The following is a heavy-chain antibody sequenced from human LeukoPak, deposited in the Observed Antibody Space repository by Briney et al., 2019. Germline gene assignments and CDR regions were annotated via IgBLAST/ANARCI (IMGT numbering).Heavy chain of an antibody. V-gene: IGHV4-34*01. CDR3: ARRYYYNLGSFPFDF. CDR2: IHNSGTT. J-gene: IGHJ4*02. CDR1: GGPFSGYF. D-gene: IGHD3-10*01. Sequence: SETLSLTCTVSGGPFSGYFWSWIRQSSGKGLEWIGEIHNSGTTNYNPSLNSRVTISEDTSKNQFYLNLSSVTAADTAVYYCARRYYYNLGSFPFDFWGQGTLVTVSS.